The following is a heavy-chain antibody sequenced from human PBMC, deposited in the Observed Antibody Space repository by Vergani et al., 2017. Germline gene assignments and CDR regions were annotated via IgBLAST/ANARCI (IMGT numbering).Heavy chain of an antibody. Sequence: QVQLQESGPGLVKPSETLSLTCAVSGFSIDNGYYWDWIRQPPGKGLEWIGSIYRTGRTHFNPSLKSRVTISVDTSKNQFSLKLSSVTAADTAVYYCARHLAYCGGDCYPYYYGMDVWGQGTTVTVSS. D-gene: IGHD2-21*02. V-gene: IGHV4-38-2*01. CDR1: GFSIDNGYY. J-gene: IGHJ6*02. CDR3: ARHLAYCGGDCYPYYYGMDV. CDR2: IYRTGRT.